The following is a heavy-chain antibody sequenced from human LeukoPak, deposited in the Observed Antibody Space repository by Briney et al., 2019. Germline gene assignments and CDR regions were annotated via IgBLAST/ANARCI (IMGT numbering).Heavy chain of an antibody. Sequence: RSGGSLRLSCAASGFTFDDYAMHWVRQAPGKGLEWVSLISWDGGSTYYADSVKGRFTISRDNSKSSLYLQMNSLRAEDTALYYCAKDTGAGDGYHFDYWGQGTLVTVSS. CDR3: AKDTGAGDGYHFDY. CDR2: ISWDGGST. CDR1: GFTFDDYA. V-gene: IGHV3-43D*03. D-gene: IGHD5-24*01. J-gene: IGHJ4*02.